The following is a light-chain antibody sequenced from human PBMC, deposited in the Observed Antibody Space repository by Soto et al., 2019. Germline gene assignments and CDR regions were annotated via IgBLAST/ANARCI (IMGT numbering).Light chain of an antibody. V-gene: IGKV3-15*01. J-gene: IGKJ1*01. CDR3: QEYDNWPPEGT. CDR1: HSVNSH. Sequence: MMMTQSPATLSVSPGERVTLSCRTSHSVNSHVAWYQQKPGQAPRLLIYGASTRATGIPARFSGSGSGTEFTLSINSLQSEDFAVYYCQEYDNWPPEGTFGQGTKVDIK. CDR2: GAS.